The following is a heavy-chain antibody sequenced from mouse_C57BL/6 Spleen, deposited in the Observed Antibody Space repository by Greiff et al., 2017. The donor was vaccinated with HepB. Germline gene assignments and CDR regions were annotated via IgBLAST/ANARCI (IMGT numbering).Heavy chain of an antibody. V-gene: IGHV1-64*01. CDR3: ATLYPYYAMDY. CDR2: IHPNSGST. CDR1: GYTFTSYW. Sequence: QVQLKQPGAELVKPGASVKLSCKASGYTFTSYWMHWVKQRPGQGLEWIGMIHPNSGSTNYNEKFKSKATLTVDKSSSTAYMQLSSLTSEDSAVYYCATLYPYYAMDYWGQGTSVTVSS. J-gene: IGHJ4*01.